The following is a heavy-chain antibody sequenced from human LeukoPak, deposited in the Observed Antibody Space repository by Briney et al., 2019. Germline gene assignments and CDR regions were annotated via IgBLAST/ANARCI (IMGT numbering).Heavy chain of an antibody. Sequence: GGSLRISCKASGYRFTTYWISWVCQMPGKGLEWMGRIDPSDSYTNYSPSFQGHVTISADKSLTTAYLQWSSLEASDTAMYYCARHSQWVIVDELLWGQGTLVTVSS. CDR3: ARHSQWVIVDELL. D-gene: IGHD6-19*01. V-gene: IGHV5-10-1*01. J-gene: IGHJ4*02. CDR1: GYRFTTYW. CDR2: IDPSDSYT.